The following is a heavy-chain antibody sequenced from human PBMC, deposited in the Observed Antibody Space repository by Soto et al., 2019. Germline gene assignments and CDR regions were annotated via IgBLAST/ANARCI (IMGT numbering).Heavy chain of an antibody. CDR2: IIPIFGTA. J-gene: IGHJ6*02. CDR3: AREYCGGDCLDYYYYGMDV. D-gene: IGHD2-21*02. Sequence: ASVKVSCKASGGTFSSYAISWVRQAPGQGLEWMGGIIPIFGTANYAQKFQGRVTITADESTSTAYMELSSLRSEDTAVYYCAREYCGGDCLDYYYYGMDVWGQGTTVTVSS. CDR1: GGTFSSYA. V-gene: IGHV1-69*13.